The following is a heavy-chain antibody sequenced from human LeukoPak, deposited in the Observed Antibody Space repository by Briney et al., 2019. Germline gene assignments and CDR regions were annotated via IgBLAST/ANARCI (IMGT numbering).Heavy chain of an antibody. Sequence: GGSLRLSCAASGFTFSSYSMNWVRQAPGKGLEWVAVISYDGSNKYYADSVKGRFTISRDNSKNTLYLQMNSLRAEDTAVYYCARVWHPQGYYYYMDVWGKGTTVTVSS. V-gene: IGHV3-30*03. CDR1: GFTFSSYS. CDR3: ARVWHPQGYYYYMDV. J-gene: IGHJ6*03. CDR2: ISYDGSNK.